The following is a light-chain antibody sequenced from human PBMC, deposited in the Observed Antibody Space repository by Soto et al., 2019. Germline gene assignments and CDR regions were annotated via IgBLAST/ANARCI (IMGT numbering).Light chain of an antibody. CDR3: QQRSDWPST. CDR1: QSVGSY. J-gene: IGKJ4*01. Sequence: EIVLTQSPATLYLSRGDRATLSCRASQSVGSYLGWYQQRPGQAPRLLIYDASNRATGIPARFSGSGSGTDFTLTISSLEPEDFAVCYCQQRSDWPSTFGGGTKVEIK. V-gene: IGKV3-11*01. CDR2: DAS.